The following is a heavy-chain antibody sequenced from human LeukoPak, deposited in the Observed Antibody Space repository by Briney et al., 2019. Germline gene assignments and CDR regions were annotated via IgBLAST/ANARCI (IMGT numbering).Heavy chain of an antibody. D-gene: IGHD6-13*01. CDR1: GFTFSDYW. CDR2: ISSSGGST. CDR3: ARDRASRWDAFDI. J-gene: IGHJ3*02. Sequence: PGGSLRLSCAASGFTFSDYWMTWVRQAPGKGLEWVSAISSSGGSTYYADSVKGRFTISRDNSKNSLYLQMNSLRAEDTAVYYCARDRASRWDAFDIWGQGTMVTVSS. V-gene: IGHV3-23*01.